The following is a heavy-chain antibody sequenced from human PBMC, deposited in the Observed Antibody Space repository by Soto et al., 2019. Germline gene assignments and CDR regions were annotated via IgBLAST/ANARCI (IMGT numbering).Heavy chain of an antibody. CDR1: GYTFTSYD. V-gene: IGHV1-18*04. J-gene: IGHJ4*01. Sequence: ASVKVSCKAAGYTFTSYDISWVRQAPGQGLEWMGWIRGKNGNTKYAQNFQDRVTMTTDPSTSTTYMELRSLRSDDTAVYYCARDREYYDIWSGYIRFDYWGQ. CDR3: ARDREYYDIWSGYIRFDY. D-gene: IGHD3-3*01. CDR2: IRGKNGNT.